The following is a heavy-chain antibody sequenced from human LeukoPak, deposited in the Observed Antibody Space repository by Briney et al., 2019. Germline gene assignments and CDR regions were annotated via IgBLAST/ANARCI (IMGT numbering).Heavy chain of an antibody. D-gene: IGHD6-13*01. CDR2: IHYSGST. J-gene: IGHJ4*02. V-gene: IGHV4-59*01. Sequence: SETLSLTCTVSGGSISSYYWSWIRQPPGRGLEWIGSIHYSGSTSYNSSLKSRVTISVDTSKNQFSLKLSSVTPADTAVYYCARQVYGSSWSYYFDYWGQGILVTVSS. CDR3: ARQVYGSSWSYYFDY. CDR1: GGSISSYY.